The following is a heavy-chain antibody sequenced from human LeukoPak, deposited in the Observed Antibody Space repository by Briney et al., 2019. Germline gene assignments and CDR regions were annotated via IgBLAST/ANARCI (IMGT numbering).Heavy chain of an antibody. D-gene: IGHD6-13*01. CDR3: AKDSFSSQQLAPGYFHY. CDR2: ISGSGGST. J-gene: IGHJ4*02. Sequence: PGGSLRLSCAASGFTFSSYAMSWVRQAPGKGLEWVSAISGSGGSTYYADSVKGRFTISRDNSKNTLYLQMNSLRAEDTAVYYCAKDSFSSQQLAPGYFHYWGQGTLVTVSS. CDR1: GFTFSSYA. V-gene: IGHV3-23*01.